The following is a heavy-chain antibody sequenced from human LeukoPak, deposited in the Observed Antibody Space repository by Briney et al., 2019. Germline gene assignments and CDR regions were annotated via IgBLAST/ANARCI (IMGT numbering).Heavy chain of an antibody. CDR2: IYYSGST. V-gene: IGHV4-59*01. D-gene: IGHD3-10*01. CDR1: GGSISSYY. J-gene: IGHJ5*02. CDR3: ARDRDYGSGSYWFDP. Sequence: SETLSLTCTVSGGSISSYYWSWIRQPPGKGLEWIGYIYYSGSTNYNPSLKSRVTISVDTSKNQFSLKLSSVTAADTAVYYCARDRDYGSGSYWFDPWGQGTLVTVS.